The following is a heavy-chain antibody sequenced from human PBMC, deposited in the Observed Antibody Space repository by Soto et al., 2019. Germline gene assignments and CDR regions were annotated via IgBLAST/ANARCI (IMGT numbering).Heavy chain of an antibody. CDR1: GDSVSSYV. J-gene: IGHJ4*02. V-gene: IGHV1-69*06. CDR3: ATDVSTVTKKFALWWY. CDR2: IIPIFGTA. Sequence: GASVKVSCKASGDSVSSYVITWVRQAPGQGLEWMGGIIPIFGTANYAQKFQGRVTITADKSTSTAYMELSSLRSEDTAVYYCATDVSTVTKKFALWWYWGQGTLVTVSS. D-gene: IGHD4-17*01.